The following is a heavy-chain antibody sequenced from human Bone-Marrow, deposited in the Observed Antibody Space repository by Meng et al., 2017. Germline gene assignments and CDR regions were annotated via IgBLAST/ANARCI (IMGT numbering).Heavy chain of an antibody. Sequence: GESLKISCAASGFTFSSYEMNWVRQAPGKGLEWVSYISSSGSTIYYADSVKGRFTISRDNAKNSLYLQMNSLRAEDTAVYYCAREPYSSSWFHAFDIWGQGTMVTVSS. CDR2: ISSSGSTI. V-gene: IGHV3-48*03. CDR1: GFTFSSYE. D-gene: IGHD6-13*01. CDR3: AREPYSSSWFHAFDI. J-gene: IGHJ3*02.